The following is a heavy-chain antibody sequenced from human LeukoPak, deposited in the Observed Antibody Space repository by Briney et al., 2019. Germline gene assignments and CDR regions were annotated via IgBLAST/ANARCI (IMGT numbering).Heavy chain of an antibody. CDR3: ARDRGITGNLGWFDP. D-gene: IGHD1-20*01. J-gene: IGHJ5*02. V-gene: IGHV4-59*01. CDR1: GDSMSSYY. Sequence: SETLSLTCTVSGDSMSSYYWGWIRQPPGKGLEWIGDIYYSGSTNYNPSLKSRVIILADTSKNQFSLRLSSVTAADTAVYYCARDRGITGNLGWFDPSGQGTLVTVSS. CDR2: IYYSGST.